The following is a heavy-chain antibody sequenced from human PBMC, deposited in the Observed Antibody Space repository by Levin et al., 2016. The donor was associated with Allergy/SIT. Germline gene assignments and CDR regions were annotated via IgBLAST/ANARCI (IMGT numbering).Heavy chain of an antibody. Sequence: ASVKVSCKASGYTFTSYAMHWVRQAPGQRLEWMGWINAGNGNTKYSQKFQGRVTITRDTSASTAYMELSSLRSEDTAVYYCASTIPRHSRPYYYMDVWGKGTTVTVSS. J-gene: IGHJ6*03. D-gene: IGHD2-2*02. V-gene: IGHV1-3*01. CDR1: GYTFTSYA. CDR2: INAGNGNT. CDR3: ASTIPRHSRPYYYMDV.